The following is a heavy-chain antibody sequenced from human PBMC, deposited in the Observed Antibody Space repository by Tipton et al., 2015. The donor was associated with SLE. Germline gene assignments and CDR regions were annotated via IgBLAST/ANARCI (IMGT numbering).Heavy chain of an antibody. CDR3: STDRWGLDHFDI. CDR1: GFTFNNYG. V-gene: IGHV3-30*02. Sequence: GSLRLSCAASGFTFNNYGMHWVRQAPGRGLQWVAFIRHDGSAKYYADSLQGRCSVSRDNSENTLYLQMNSLKAEDTAVYYCSTDRWGLDHFDIWGQGTLVNVSS. CDR2: IRHDGSAK. D-gene: IGHD7-27*01. J-gene: IGHJ3*02.